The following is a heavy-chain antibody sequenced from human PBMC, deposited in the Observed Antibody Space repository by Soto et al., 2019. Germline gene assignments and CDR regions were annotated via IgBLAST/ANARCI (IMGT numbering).Heavy chain of an antibody. J-gene: IGHJ5*02. CDR1: GYTFTNYA. CDR2: INAGNGHT. D-gene: IGHD2-2*01. CDR3: ARGPVRNWFDP. V-gene: IGHV1-3*01. Sequence: ASVKVSCKASGYTFTNYAMHWVRQAPGQRLEWMGWINAGNGHTKYSQKFQGRVTLTRDTSASTAYMELSSLRSEDTAVYYCARGPVRNWFDPWGQGALVTVSS.